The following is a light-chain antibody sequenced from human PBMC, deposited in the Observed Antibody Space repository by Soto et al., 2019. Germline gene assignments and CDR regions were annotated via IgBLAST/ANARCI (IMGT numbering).Light chain of an antibody. CDR2: GAS. CDR1: QSVGSNY. CDR3: QQYGSSSWT. Sequence: IVLTQSPGTLPLSPGERATLSCRASQSVGSNYLAWYQQKPGQGPRILIFGASGRATGIPDRFSGSGSGTDFTLTISRLEPEDFAVYYCQQYGSSSWTFGQWTKVEIK. J-gene: IGKJ1*01. V-gene: IGKV3-20*01.